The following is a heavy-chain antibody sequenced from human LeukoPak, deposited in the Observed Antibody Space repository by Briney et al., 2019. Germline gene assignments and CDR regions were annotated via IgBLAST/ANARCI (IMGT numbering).Heavy chain of an antibody. J-gene: IGHJ4*02. CDR1: GGSIDITNY. Sequence: SETLSLTCGVSGGSIDITNYWSWIRQPPGRGLEWLATICSTGTTFYNSSLKSRGTISVDTSKNQFSLKLTSMTAADTAVYYCARQRGSGTWAFDCWGQGALVTVSS. CDR2: ICSTGTT. CDR3: ARQRGSGTWAFDC. D-gene: IGHD3-10*01. V-gene: IGHV4-39*01.